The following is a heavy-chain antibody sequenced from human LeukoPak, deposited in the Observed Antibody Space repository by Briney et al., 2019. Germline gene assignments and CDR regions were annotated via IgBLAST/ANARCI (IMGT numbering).Heavy chain of an antibody. Sequence: SETLSLTCTVSGDSVSSSGYYWSWIRQPPGKGLEWIGYIYYSGSTNYNPSLKSRVTISVDTSKNQFSLKLSSVTAADTAVYYCARQRDYLNLEFDPWGQGTLVTVSS. CDR3: ARQRDYLNLEFDP. D-gene: IGHD4-11*01. V-gene: IGHV4-61*08. CDR2: IYYSGST. J-gene: IGHJ5*02. CDR1: GDSVSSSGYY.